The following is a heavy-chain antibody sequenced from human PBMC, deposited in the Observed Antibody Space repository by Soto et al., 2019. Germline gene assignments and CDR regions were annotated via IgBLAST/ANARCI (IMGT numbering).Heavy chain of an antibody. J-gene: IGHJ4*02. CDR1: GGTFSSYT. CDR2: IIPILGIA. CDR3: ARGATVTTWTFDY. Sequence: QVQLVQSGAGVKKPGSSVKVSCKASGGTFSSYTISWVRQAPGQGLEWMGRIIPILGIANYAQKFQGRVTITADKSTSTAYMELSSLRSEDTAVYYCARGATVTTWTFDYWGQGTLVTVSS. D-gene: IGHD4-17*01. V-gene: IGHV1-69*02.